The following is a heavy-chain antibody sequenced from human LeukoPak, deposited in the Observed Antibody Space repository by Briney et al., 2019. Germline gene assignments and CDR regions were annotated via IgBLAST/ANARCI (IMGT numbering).Heavy chain of an antibody. CDR1: ELTFSNYA. J-gene: IGHJ4*02. Sequence: PGGSLRLSCVAFELTFSNYAMSWVRQAPGKGLEWVSAISASGDSTYYADSVEGRFTISRDNSKSTVYLQMNSFRAEDTAVYYCAKEYGYTYGEFDYWGQGTLVTVSS. D-gene: IGHD5-18*01. V-gene: IGHV3-23*01. CDR2: ISASGDST. CDR3: AKEYGYTYGEFDY.